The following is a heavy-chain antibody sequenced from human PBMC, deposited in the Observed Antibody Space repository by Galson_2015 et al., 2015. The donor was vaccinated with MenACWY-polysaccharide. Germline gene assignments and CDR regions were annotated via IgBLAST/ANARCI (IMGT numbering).Heavy chain of an antibody. CDR1: GGTFSDYG. CDR3: ARVDCTGTTGYFAH. J-gene: IGHJ4*02. V-gene: IGHV1-69*04. Sequence: SVKVSCKASGGTFSDYGFGWVRQAPGQGLEWMGRIIPIAGTVNYAQKFQGRVTITADRSTSTAQLELSSLTSEDTAVYFCARVDCTGTTGYFAHWGQGTLVTVSS. CDR2: IIPIAGTV. D-gene: IGHD2-8*02.